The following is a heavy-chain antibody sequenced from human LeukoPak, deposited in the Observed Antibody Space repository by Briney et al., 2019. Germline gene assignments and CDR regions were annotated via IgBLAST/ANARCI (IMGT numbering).Heavy chain of an antibody. Sequence: ASVKVSCKASGYTFTSYPVHWVRQAPGQGLEWMGIINPSGGSTNHAQKFQGRVTMTRDTSTSTVYMELSSLRSEDTAVYYCARDQDPIAVAGSGVNWFDPWGQGTLVTVSS. CDR2: INPSGGST. V-gene: IGHV1-46*01. CDR1: GYTFTSYP. CDR3: ARDQDPIAVAGSGVNWFDP. D-gene: IGHD6-19*01. J-gene: IGHJ5*02.